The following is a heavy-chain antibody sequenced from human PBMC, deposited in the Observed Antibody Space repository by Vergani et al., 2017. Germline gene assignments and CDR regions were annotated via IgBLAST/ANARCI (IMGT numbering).Heavy chain of an antibody. CDR1: GGSISSGSYY. V-gene: IGHV4-61*02. CDR3: ARERPMGGVAGTGTFDY. CDR2: IYTSGST. D-gene: IGHD6-19*01. Sequence: QVQLQESGPGLVKPSQTLSLTCTVSGGSISSGSYYWSWIRQPAGKGLEWIGRIYTSGSTNYNPSLKSRVTISVDTSKNQFSLKLSSVTAADTAVYYCARERPMGGVAGTGTFDYWGQGTLVTVSS. J-gene: IGHJ4*02.